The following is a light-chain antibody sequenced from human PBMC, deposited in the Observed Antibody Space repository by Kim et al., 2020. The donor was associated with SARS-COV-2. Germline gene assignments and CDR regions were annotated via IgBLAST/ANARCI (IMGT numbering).Light chain of an antibody. CDR3: SSYAGSNNWRV. V-gene: IGLV2-8*01. J-gene: IGLJ2*01. CDR1: SSDVGGYNY. Sequence: QSVTISCTGTSSDVGGYNYVSWYQHHTGKAPKRMIYEVSKRPAGVPDRFSGSKSGNTASLTVSGLQAEDEADYYCSSYAGSNNWRVFGGGTQLTFL. CDR2: EVS.